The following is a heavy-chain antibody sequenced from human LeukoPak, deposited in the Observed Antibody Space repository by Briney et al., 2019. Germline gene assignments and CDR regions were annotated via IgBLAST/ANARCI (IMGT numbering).Heavy chain of an antibody. V-gene: IGHV4-61*01. D-gene: IGHD1-26*01. J-gene: IGHJ4*02. CDR2: ISNSGST. CDR3: ARGGASSIPLDY. Sequence: KSSETLSLTCTVSGDSVSSGSYYWSWIRQPPGKGPEWIGHISNSGSTYYSPSLSSRVTISLDTSKNQFSLKLRSVTAADTAVYYCARGGASSIPLDYWGRGTLVTVSS. CDR1: GDSVSSGSYY.